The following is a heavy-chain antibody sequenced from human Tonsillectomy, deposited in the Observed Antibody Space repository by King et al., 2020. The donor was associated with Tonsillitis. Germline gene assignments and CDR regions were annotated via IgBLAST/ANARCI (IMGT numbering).Heavy chain of an antibody. V-gene: IGHV4-4*02. CDR3: AMATYDTSGLYFQH. J-gene: IGHJ1*01. D-gene: IGHD2-21*01. CDR2: ISHSVSI. Sequence: QLQESGPGLVKPSGTLSLTCAVSGGSISSSNWWSWVCQSPGKGLEWIGEISHSVSINYNQSLKSRVTISADMSKNQFSLRLSSMTAADMGVYYCAMATYDTSGLYFQHWGQGTLVTVSS. CDR1: GGSISSSNW.